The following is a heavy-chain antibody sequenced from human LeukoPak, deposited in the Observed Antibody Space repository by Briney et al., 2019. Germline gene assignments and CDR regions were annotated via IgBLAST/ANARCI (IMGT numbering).Heavy chain of an antibody. V-gene: IGHV3-23*01. Sequence: GGSLRLSCAASGFTFSSYALSWVRQAPGKGLEWVSSISGSGGSTYSADSVKGRFTISRDNSKNTLYLQMNSLRAEDTALYYCAKDRSCTNDICHGDFDYWGQGTLVTVSS. D-gene: IGHD2-8*01. J-gene: IGHJ4*02. CDR3: AKDRSCTNDICHGDFDY. CDR1: GFTFSSYA. CDR2: ISGSGGST.